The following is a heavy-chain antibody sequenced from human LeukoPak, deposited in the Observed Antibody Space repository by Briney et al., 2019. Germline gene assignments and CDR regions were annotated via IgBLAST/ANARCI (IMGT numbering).Heavy chain of an antibody. J-gene: IGHJ4*02. CDR2: IGSTGGDT. Sequence: GGSLRLSCSASGFTFSTSPMHWVRQAPGKGLEYVSAIGSTGGDTYYADSVKGRFAISRDNSKNTVYLQMSSLGPEDTAIYYCKSSPTSRIDSWGQGTLVTVSS. V-gene: IGHV3-64D*09. CDR3: KSSPTSRIDS. D-gene: IGHD6-13*01. CDR1: GFTFSTSP.